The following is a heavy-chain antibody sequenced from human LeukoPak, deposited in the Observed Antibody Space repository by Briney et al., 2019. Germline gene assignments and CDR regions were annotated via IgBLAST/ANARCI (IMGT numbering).Heavy chain of an antibody. Sequence: PGGSLRLSCAASGFTFSSYWMSWVRQAPGKGREWVANIKQDGSEKYYVDSVKGRFTISRDNAKNSLYLQMNSLRAEDTAVYYCARGVLRYFDWSLNYWGQGTLVTVSS. D-gene: IGHD3-9*01. CDR2: IKQDGSEK. CDR1: GFTFSSYW. J-gene: IGHJ4*02. V-gene: IGHV3-7*04. CDR3: ARGVLRYFDWSLNY.